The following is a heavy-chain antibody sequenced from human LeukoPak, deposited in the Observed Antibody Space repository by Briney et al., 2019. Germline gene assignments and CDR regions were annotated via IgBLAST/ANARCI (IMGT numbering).Heavy chain of an antibody. CDR1: GFTFSSYW. Sequence: GGSLRLSCAASGFTFSSYWIHWVRQAPGKGLAWVSRIDNDGSDTIFADSVKGRFTLSRDNAKNTVYLQMNSLRAQDPACFSWARSGFYHGFDIWGQGTMVTVS. J-gene: IGHJ3*02. V-gene: IGHV3-74*01. CDR3: ARSGFYHGFDI. D-gene: IGHD2/OR15-2a*01. CDR2: IDNDGSDT.